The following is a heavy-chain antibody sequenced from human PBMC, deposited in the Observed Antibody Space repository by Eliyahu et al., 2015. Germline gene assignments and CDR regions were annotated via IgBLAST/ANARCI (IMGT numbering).Heavy chain of an antibody. V-gene: IGHV3-30*03. CDR3: ARTLLWPSLTMQPPGFDY. CDR2: ISYDGSNK. J-gene: IGHJ4*02. D-gene: IGHD2-2*01. Sequence: QVQLVESGGGVVQPGRSLRLSCAASGSXFSXLXLPRVRXAXGKGLEWVAVISYDGSNKYYADSVKGRFTXSRDNSKNTLYLQMNSLRAEDTAVYYCARTLLWPSLTMQPPGFDYWGQGTLVTVSS. CDR1: GSXFSXLX.